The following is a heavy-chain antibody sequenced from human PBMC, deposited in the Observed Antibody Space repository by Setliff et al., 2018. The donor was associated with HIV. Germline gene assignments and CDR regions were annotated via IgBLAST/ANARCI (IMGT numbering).Heavy chain of an antibody. V-gene: IGHV4-39*01. J-gene: IGHJ6*03. Sequence: PSETLSLTCSVSGGSISSSNNYWGWIRQPPGKGLEWIGSIYYSGSTNYTPSLKSRLTISVDTSKNQFSLKLSSVTAADTAVYYCARGPSINTIRERGYYMDVWAKGTTVTVSS. CDR2: IYYSGST. CDR3: ARGPSINTIRERGYYMDV. D-gene: IGHD3-10*01. CDR1: GGSISSSNNY.